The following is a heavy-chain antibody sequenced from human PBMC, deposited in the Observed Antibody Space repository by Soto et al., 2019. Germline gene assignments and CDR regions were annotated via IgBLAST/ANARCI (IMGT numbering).Heavy chain of an antibody. V-gene: IGHV4-61*01. Sequence: PSETLSLTCTFSVDSVSSDSYYCTWIRQPPGKGLEWIGYIYSSGSTNYNPSLKSRVTMSLDTSTNQFSLKLTSVTAADTAVYYCARDIRGYSRAFDYWGQGDLVTV. CDR1: VDSVSSDSYY. D-gene: IGHD5-18*01. CDR3: ARDIRGYSRAFDY. CDR2: IYSSGST. J-gene: IGHJ4*02.